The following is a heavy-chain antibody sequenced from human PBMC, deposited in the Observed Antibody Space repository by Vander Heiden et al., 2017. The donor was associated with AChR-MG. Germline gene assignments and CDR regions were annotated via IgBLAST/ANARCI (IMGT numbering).Heavy chain of an antibody. D-gene: IGHD1-26*01. CDR1: GYTFTSYD. CDR2: MNPNSGNT. J-gene: IGHJ4*02. CDR3: ARGRLGARGGKRGYYFDY. Sequence: QVQLVQSGAEVKKPGASVTVSCTASGYTFTSYDINWVRQATGQGLEWMGWMNPNSGNTGYAQKFQGRVTMTRNTSISTAYMELSSLRSEDTAVYYCARGRLGARGGKRGYYFDYWGQGTLVTVSS. V-gene: IGHV1-8*01.